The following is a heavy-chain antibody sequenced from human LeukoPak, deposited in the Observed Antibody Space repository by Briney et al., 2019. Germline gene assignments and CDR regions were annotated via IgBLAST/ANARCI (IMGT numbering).Heavy chain of an antibody. D-gene: IGHD6-19*01. CDR1: EYTFSVYH. V-gene: IGHV1-2*02. Sequence: GASVKVSCKASEYTFSVYHIHWVRLAPGQGLEWMAWINPNSGDTNYAQKFQGRVTMTRDTSISTAYMELSRLRSDDTAVYYCAREKNGYSSGWYDYWGQGTLVTVSS. J-gene: IGHJ4*02. CDR2: INPNSGDT. CDR3: AREKNGYSSGWYDY.